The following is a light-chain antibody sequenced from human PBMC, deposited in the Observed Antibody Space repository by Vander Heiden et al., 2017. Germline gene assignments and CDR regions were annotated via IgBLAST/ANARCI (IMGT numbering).Light chain of an antibody. J-gene: IGKJ3*01. Sequence: DIVWTQSPGTLSLSPGERATLSCRASQRVSSNYLAWYQQKPGQAPRLLIYGASSRATGIPDRFSGSGYGTDFTLTISRLEPEDFAVYYCQQYGRSPFTFGPGTKVDIK. CDR2: GAS. V-gene: IGKV3-20*01. CDR1: QRVSSNY. CDR3: QQYGRSPFT.